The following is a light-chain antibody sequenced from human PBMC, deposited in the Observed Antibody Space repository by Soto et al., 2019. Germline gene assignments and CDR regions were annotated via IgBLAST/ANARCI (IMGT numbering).Light chain of an antibody. CDR2: VNSDGSH. J-gene: IGLJ2*01. V-gene: IGLV4-69*01. Sequence: QSVLTQSPSASASLGASVKLTCTLSSGHSSYAIAWHQQQPEKGPRYLMNVNSDGSHSKGDGIPDRFSGSSSGAERYLTISSLQSEDEADYYCQTWGTGFHVVFGGGTKLTVL. CDR1: SGHSSYA. CDR3: QTWGTGFHVV.